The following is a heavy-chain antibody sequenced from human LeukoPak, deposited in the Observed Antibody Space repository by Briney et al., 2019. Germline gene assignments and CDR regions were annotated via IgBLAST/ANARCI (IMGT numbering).Heavy chain of an antibody. J-gene: IGHJ4*02. CDR2: IYYSGST. CDR1: GGSISSYY. V-gene: IGHV4-59*12. D-gene: IGHD3-10*01. CDR3: ASYYYGSGSGVGTFDY. Sequence: PSETLSLTCTVSGGSISSYYWSWIRQPPGKGLEWIGYIYYSGSTNYNPSLKSRVTISVDTSKNQFSLKLSSVTAADTAVYYCASYYYGSGSGVGTFDYWGQGTLVTVSS.